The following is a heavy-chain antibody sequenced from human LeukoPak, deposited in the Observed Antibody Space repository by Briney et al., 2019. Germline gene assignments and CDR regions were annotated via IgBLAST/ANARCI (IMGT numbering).Heavy chain of an antibody. CDR3: ARAGYVGYCSGGSCYPHFDY. Sequence: SETLSLTCTVSGGSISSGGYYWSWIRQHPGKGLEWIGYIYYSGRPHYNPSLKRRVTISVDTSKNQFSLKVSSVTAADTAVYYCARAGYVGYCSGGSCYPHFDYWGEGTLVTVSS. V-gene: IGHV4-31*03. CDR1: GGSISSGGYY. CDR2: IYYSGRP. J-gene: IGHJ4*02. D-gene: IGHD2-15*01.